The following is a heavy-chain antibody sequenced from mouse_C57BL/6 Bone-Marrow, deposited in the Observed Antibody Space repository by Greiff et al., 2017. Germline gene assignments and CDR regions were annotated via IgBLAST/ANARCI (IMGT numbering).Heavy chain of an antibody. D-gene: IGHD1-1*01. Sequence: QVQLQQSGAELVRPGTSVKVSCKASGYAFTNYLIEWVKQRPGQGLEWIGVINPGSGGTNYNEKFKGKATLTADKSSSTAYMQLSSLTSEDSAVYFCASGYYGSGYFDYWGQGTTLTVSS. J-gene: IGHJ2*01. CDR3: ASGYYGSGYFDY. CDR1: GYAFTNYL. V-gene: IGHV1-54*01. CDR2: INPGSGGT.